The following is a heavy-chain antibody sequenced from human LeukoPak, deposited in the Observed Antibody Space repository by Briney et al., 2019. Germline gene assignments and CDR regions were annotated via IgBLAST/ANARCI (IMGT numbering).Heavy chain of an antibody. V-gene: IGHV4-61*02. Sequence: SETLSLTCTVSGGSISSGSYYWSWIRQPAGKGLEWIGRIYTSGSTNYNPSLKSRVTISVDTSKNQFSLKLSSVTAADTAVYYCARDLGMGYSGYDFFDYWGQGTLVTVSS. CDR2: IYTSGST. D-gene: IGHD5-12*01. CDR1: GGSISSGSYY. J-gene: IGHJ4*02. CDR3: ARDLGMGYSGYDFFDY.